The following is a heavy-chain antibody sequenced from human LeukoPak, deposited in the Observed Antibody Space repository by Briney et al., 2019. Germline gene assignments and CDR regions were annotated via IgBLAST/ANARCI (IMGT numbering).Heavy chain of an antibody. CDR3: ARERWPEYYLDY. CDR2: IKQDGGEK. CDR1: GFSFSSHW. D-gene: IGHD2/OR15-2a*01. V-gene: IGHV3-7*01. J-gene: IGHJ4*02. Sequence: GGSLRLSCAASGFSFSSHWMSWVRQAPGKGLEWVANIKQDGGEKYYVDSVKGRFAISRDNAKNLLYLEVNSLSAEDTALYYCARERWPEYYLDYWGQGTLVTVSS.